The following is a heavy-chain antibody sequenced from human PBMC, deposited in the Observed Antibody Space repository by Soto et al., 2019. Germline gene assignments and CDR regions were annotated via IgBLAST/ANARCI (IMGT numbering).Heavy chain of an antibody. D-gene: IGHD5-18*01. Sequence: SVKVSCTSSGGTFSSYAISWVRQAPGQGLEWMGGIIPIFGTANYAQKFQGRVTITADESTSTAYMELSSLRSEDTAVYYCARDRRYSYGYFDYWGQGTLVTVSS. CDR2: IIPIFGTA. CDR1: GGTFSSYA. CDR3: ARDRRYSYGYFDY. J-gene: IGHJ4*02. V-gene: IGHV1-69*13.